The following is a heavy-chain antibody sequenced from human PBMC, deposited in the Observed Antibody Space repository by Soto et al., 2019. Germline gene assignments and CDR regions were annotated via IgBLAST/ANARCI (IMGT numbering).Heavy chain of an antibody. V-gene: IGHV3-21*01. CDR1: GFTFSTYS. CDR2: ISRSSDYI. Sequence: PGGSLRLSCAASGFTFSTYSINWVRQAPGKGLEWVSSISRSSDYIYYADSVKGRFTISRDNAKNSLYLQMNTLRAEDTAMYYCAGEPFYYYGLDVWGQGTTVTVSS. J-gene: IGHJ6*02. CDR3: AGEPFYYYGLDV.